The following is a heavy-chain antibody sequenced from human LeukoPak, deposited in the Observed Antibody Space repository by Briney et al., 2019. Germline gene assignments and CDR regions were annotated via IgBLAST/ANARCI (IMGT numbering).Heavy chain of an antibody. CDR2: ISSSTYT. Sequence: GGSLRLSCAASGFTFSDYYMSWIRQAPGKGLECVSYISSSTYTNQADSLKGRFTISRGNAKNSMYLQMNSLRAEDTAVYYCARISGSYVFDYWGQGTLVTVSS. V-gene: IGHV3-11*03. CDR1: GFTFSDYY. D-gene: IGHD1-26*01. CDR3: ARISGSYVFDY. J-gene: IGHJ4*02.